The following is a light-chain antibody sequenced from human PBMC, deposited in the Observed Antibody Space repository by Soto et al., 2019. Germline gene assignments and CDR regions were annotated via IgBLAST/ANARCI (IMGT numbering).Light chain of an antibody. Sequence: DVVMTQSPLSLPVTLGQPASISCRSSQSLVYSDGNTYLNWFQQRPGQSPRRLIYKVSNRDSGVPERFTGSGSATHFTLKISRVEAADVGVYYWMQGTHWRWTVGQGTKVDIK. V-gene: IGKV2-30*01. CDR3: MQGTHWRWT. J-gene: IGKJ1*01. CDR2: KVS. CDR1: QSLVYSDGNTY.